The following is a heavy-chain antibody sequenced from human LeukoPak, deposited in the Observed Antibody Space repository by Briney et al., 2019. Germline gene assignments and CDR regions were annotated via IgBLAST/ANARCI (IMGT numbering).Heavy chain of an antibody. CDR1: GFTFSNYW. CDR2: IKQDGSEK. V-gene: IGHV3-7*01. CDR3: ARVIPGYYYDSSGPIDY. J-gene: IGHJ4*02. D-gene: IGHD3-22*01. Sequence: GGSLRLSCAASGFTFSNYWMNWVRQAPGKGLEWVANIKQDGSEKYYVDSVKGRFTISRDNAKNSLYLQMNSLRAEDTAVYYCARVIPGYYYDSSGPIDYWGQGTLVTVSS.